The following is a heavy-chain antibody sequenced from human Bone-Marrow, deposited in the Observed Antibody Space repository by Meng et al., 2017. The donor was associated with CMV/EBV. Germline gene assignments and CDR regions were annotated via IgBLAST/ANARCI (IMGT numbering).Heavy chain of an antibody. CDR3: ARSPRTARRADNWFDP. J-gene: IGHJ5*02. Sequence: SETLSLTCTVSGGSISSYYWSWIRQPPGKGLEWIGYIYYSGSTNYNPSLKSRVTISVDTSKNQFSLKLSSVTAADTAVYYCARSPRTARRADNWFDPWGQRTLVTVSS. CDR1: GGSISSYY. D-gene: IGHD1-1*01. V-gene: IGHV4-59*01. CDR2: IYYSGST.